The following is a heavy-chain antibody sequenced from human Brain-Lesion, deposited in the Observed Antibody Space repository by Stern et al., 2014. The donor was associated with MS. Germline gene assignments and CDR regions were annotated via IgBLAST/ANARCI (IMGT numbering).Heavy chain of an antibody. CDR1: GYIFTGYY. J-gene: IGHJ6*02. Sequence: QVQLVQSGAEVKKPGASVKVSCKTSGYIFTGYYIHWGRQAPGQGLEWMAWINPNTGGPTSAQKFQGRVTMSRDTSISTAYVELSSLTSDDTAVYYCARDQRGITIFGVVTDYYYLGMDVWGQGTTVTVSS. V-gene: IGHV1-2*02. D-gene: IGHD3-3*01. CDR3: ARDQRGITIFGVVTDYYYLGMDV. CDR2: INPNTGGP.